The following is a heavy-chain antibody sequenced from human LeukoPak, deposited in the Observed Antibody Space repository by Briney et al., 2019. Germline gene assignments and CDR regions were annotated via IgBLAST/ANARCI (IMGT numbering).Heavy chain of an antibody. CDR1: GGSITSYY. CDR3: ARDVTTMIVVAPGAFDI. CDR2: IYTSGST. Sequence: SETLSLTCTVSGGSITSYYWSWIRQPAGKGLEWIGRIYTSGSTNYNPSLKSRVTISVDTSKNQFSLKLSSVTAADTAVYYCARDVTTMIVVAPGAFDIWGQGTMVTVSS. V-gene: IGHV4-4*07. J-gene: IGHJ3*02. D-gene: IGHD3-22*01.